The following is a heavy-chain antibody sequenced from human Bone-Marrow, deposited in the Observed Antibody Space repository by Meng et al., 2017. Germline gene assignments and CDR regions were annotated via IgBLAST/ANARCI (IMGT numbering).Heavy chain of an antibody. CDR3: ARDARWLQLLAFDY. D-gene: IGHD5-24*01. J-gene: IGHJ4*02. Sequence: QVQPGQSGAEVKKPGASVMVSCKASGYTFTSYGISWVRQAPGQGLEWMGWISAYNGNTNYAQKLQGRVTMTTDTSTSTAYMELRSLRSDDTAVYYCARDARWLQLLAFDYWGQGTLVTVSS. V-gene: IGHV1-18*01. CDR2: ISAYNGNT. CDR1: GYTFTSYG.